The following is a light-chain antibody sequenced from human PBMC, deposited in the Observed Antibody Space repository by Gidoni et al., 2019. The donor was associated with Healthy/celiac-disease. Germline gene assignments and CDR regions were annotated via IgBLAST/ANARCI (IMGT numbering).Light chain of an antibody. CDR1: QSVSSY. CDR2: DAS. J-gene: IGKJ3*01. Sequence: EIVLTQSPATLSLSPGERATLSCRASQSVSSYLAWYQQKPGQAPRLLIDDASDRATGFPARFSGSGSGTDFTLTISSLEPEDFAVYYCQQRSNWPFTFXPXTKVDIK. CDR3: QQRSNWPFT. V-gene: IGKV3-11*01.